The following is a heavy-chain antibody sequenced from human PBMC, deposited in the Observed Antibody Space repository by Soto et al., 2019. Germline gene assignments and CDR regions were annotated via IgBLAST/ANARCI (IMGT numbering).Heavy chain of an antibody. CDR3: ARLPHIMGGPFDS. V-gene: IGHV4-61*08. J-gene: IGHJ4*02. D-gene: IGHD2-21*01. Sequence: QVQLPQSGPGLVMPAETLSLTCTVSAGSVSSSGFYWTWIRQPPGKGLEWLGYMAFDGRTNNHPALNSQVTITQAPSKNQFSRNLGSVIGADTAIYYCARLPHIMGGPFDSLGQGMLVTVAS. CDR1: AGSVSSSGFY. CDR2: MAFDGRT.